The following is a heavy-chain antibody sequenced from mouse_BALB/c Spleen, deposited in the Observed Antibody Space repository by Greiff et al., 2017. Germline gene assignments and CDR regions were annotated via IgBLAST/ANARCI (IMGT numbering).Heavy chain of an antibody. D-gene: IGHD2-3*01. Sequence: EVKLMESGGGLVQPGESLKLSCESNEYEFPSHNMSWVRKTPEKRLELVAAINSDGGSTYYPDTMERRFIISRDNTKKTLYLQMSSLRSEDTALYYCARRGDGYWYFDVWGAGTTVTVSS. CDR1: EYEFPSHN. CDR3: ARRGDGYWYFDV. V-gene: IGHV5-2*01. CDR2: INSDGGST. J-gene: IGHJ1*01.